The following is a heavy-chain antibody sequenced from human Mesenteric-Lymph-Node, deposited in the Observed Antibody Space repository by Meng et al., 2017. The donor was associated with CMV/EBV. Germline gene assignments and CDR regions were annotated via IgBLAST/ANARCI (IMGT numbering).Heavy chain of an antibody. CDR2: IYSGGST. D-gene: IGHD3-22*01. J-gene: IGHJ6*02. CDR1: GFTVSSNY. Sequence: GESLKISCAASGFTVSSNYMSWVRQAPGKGLEWVSVIYSGGSTYYADSVKGRFTISRDNSKNTLYLQMTSLRAEDTAVYYCARDPNFYYYDSSGYRTYYYYYGMDVWGQGTTVTVSS. CDR3: ARDPNFYYYDSSGYRTYYYYYGMDV. V-gene: IGHV3-53*01.